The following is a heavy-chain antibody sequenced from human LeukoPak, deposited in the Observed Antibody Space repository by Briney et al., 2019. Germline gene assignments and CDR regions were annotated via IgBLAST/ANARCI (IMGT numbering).Heavy chain of an antibody. J-gene: IGHJ3*02. D-gene: IGHD5-24*01. CDR2: LHPVTGGT. CDR3: AREPGDGRPDAYDI. V-gene: IGHV1-46*01. Sequence: ASVKVSCKASGYTFTTYLIHWVRQAPGQGLEWMGELHPVTGGTNYAQKFQGRVTMNRDTSTSTVYLELSSLTSEDTAVYFCAREPGDGRPDAYDIWGQGTRVSVSS. CDR1: GYTFTTYL.